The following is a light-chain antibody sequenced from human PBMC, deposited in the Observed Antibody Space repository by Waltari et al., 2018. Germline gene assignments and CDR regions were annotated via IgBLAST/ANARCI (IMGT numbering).Light chain of an antibody. J-gene: IGKJ5*01. CDR2: DVF. V-gene: IGKV3-11*01. Sequence: EIVLTPSPATLSLSPGDRATLSCRASHSVDTSLAWYQQKLGQAPRLLIYDVFYRATGIPARFSGRGSGTYFTLTISSLEPEDFALYFCQQRRDWPITFGQGTRLEIK. CDR1: HSVDTS. CDR3: QQRRDWPIT.